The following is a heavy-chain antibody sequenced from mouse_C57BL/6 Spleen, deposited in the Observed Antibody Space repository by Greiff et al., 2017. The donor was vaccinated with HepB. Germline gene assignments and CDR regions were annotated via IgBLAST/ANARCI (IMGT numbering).Heavy chain of an antibody. CDR2: IDPSDSYT. J-gene: IGHJ2*01. CDR1: GYTFTSYW. CDR3: ARGGGLLRYFDY. D-gene: IGHD2-3*01. V-gene: IGHV1-50*01. Sequence: VQLQQSGAELVKPGASVKLSCKASGYTFTSYWMQWVKQRPGQGLEWIGEIDPSDSYTNYNQKFKGKATLTVDTSSSTAYMQLSSLTSEDSAVYYCARGGGLLRYFDYWGQGTTLTVSS.